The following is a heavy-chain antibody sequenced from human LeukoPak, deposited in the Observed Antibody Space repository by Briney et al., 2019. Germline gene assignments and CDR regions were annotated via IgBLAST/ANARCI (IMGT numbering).Heavy chain of an antibody. CDR2: ISGSGGST. D-gene: IGHD3-10*01. J-gene: IGHJ4*02. Sequence: GGSLRLSCAASGFTFSSYAMSWVRQAPGKGLEWVSAISGSGGSTYYADSVKGRFTISRDNSKNTLYLQMNSLRAEDTAVYYCAKDRLYYYGSGTLFDYWGQGTLVTVSS. V-gene: IGHV3-23*01. CDR1: GFTFSSYA. CDR3: AKDRLYYYGSGTLFDY.